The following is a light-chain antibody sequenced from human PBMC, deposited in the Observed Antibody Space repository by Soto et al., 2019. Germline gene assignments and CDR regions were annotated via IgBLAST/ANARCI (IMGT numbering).Light chain of an antibody. V-gene: IGLV1-40*01. Sequence: QSVLTQPPSVSGAPGQRVTISCAGSGSNIGASYDVHWYQQVPGTAPKLLIYGNFNRPSGVPDRFSGSKSGTSASLAITGLQAEDEADYYCQSYDYNLSGVLFGGGTQLTVL. CDR3: QSYDYNLSGVL. J-gene: IGLJ2*01. CDR1: GSNIGASYD. CDR2: GNF.